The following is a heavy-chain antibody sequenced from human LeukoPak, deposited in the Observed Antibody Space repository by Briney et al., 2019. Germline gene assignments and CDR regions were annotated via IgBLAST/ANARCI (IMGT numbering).Heavy chain of an antibody. CDR3: ARSLWSVSPLHPYYYYMDV. V-gene: IGHV1-69*05. D-gene: IGHD3-3*01. CDR1: GGTFSSYS. CDR2: IIPIFGTA. Sequence: GPSVTVSCKASGGTFSSYSISWVRQAPGRGLEWVGGIIPIFGTANYAQKIQGRVTITTDKSTTTAYMELSSLRSEDTAVYYCARSLWSVSPLHPYYYYMDVWGKGTPVTVSS. J-gene: IGHJ6*03.